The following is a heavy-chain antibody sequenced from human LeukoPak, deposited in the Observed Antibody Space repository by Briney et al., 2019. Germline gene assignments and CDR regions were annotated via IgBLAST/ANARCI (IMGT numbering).Heavy chain of an antibody. J-gene: IGHJ4*01. CDR1: GVTFSNYA. CDR2: ISGAGTDT. V-gene: IGHV3-23*01. D-gene: IGHD1-14*01. CDR3: ARGRGNPYYFDY. Sequence: GGSLRLSCAASGVTFSNYAMGWVRQAPGKGLEWVSTISGAGTDTYYADSVKGRFTISRDSSENTLFLQMSRLRAADTAMYYCARGRGNPYYFDYWGQGLLVTVSS.